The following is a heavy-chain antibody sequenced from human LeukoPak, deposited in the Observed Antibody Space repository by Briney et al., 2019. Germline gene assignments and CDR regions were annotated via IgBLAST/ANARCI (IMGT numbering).Heavy chain of an antibody. CDR3: ARLRGLWFGESQNY. V-gene: IGHV4-39*01. Sequence: SETLSLTCTVSGGSINSSSYYWGWLRQPPGTGLEWLGSIFYSGNTYDNPSLKSRVTISVDTSKNQFSLKLNSVTAADTAVYYCARLRGLWFGESQNYWGQGTLVTVSS. J-gene: IGHJ4*02. D-gene: IGHD3-10*01. CDR1: GGSINSSSYY. CDR2: IFYSGNT.